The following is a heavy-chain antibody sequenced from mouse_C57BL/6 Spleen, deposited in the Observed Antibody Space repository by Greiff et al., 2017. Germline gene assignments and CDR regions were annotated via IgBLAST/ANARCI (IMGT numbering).Heavy chain of an antibody. Sequence: VQLQQSGTVLARPGASVKMSCKTSGYTFTSYWMHWVKQRPGQGLEWIGAIYPGNSDTSYNQKFKGKAKLTAVTSASTAYMELSGLTNEDSAVYYCTSSVVHWYFDVWGTGTTVTVSS. V-gene: IGHV1-5*01. D-gene: IGHD1-1*01. J-gene: IGHJ1*03. CDR2: IYPGNSDT. CDR1: GYTFTSYW. CDR3: TSSVVHWYFDV.